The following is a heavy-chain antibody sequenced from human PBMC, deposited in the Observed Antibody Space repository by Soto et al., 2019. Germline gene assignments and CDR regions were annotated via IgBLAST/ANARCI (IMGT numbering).Heavy chain of an antibody. D-gene: IGHD2-8*01. V-gene: IGHV3-48*02. Sequence: PGGSLRLSCAASGLSFSNYPMNWFRQAPGKGLEWVSHISAIGSSMSYADSVMGRFTISRDNAKNSLYLQIDSLRDEDTAVEYCARDIEWFFDNSGKR. CDR1: GLSFSNYP. J-gene: IGHJ4*02. CDR2: ISAIGSSM. CDR3: ARDIEWFFDN.